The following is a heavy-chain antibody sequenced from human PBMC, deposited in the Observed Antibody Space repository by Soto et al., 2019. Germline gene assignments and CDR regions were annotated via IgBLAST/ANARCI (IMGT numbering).Heavy chain of an antibody. V-gene: IGHV4-30-4*01. CDR3: ARGHFWSGYYYSNYGMDV. CDR1: GGSISSGDYY. J-gene: IGHJ6*02. Sequence: SETLSLTCTVSGGSISSGDYYWSWIRQPPGKGLEWIGYIYYSGSTYYNPSLKSRVTISVDTSKNQFSLKLSSVTAADTAVYYCARGHFWSGYYYSNYGMDVWGQGTTVTVSS. CDR2: IYYSGST. D-gene: IGHD3-3*02.